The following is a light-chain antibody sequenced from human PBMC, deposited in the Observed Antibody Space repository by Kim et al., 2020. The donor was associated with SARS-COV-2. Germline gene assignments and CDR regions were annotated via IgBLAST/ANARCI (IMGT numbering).Light chain of an antibody. J-gene: IGKJ4*01. Sequence: SLSPGERATLSCKASQTVYTYLAWYQHKPGQAPRLLIHDASNRATGIPPRFSGSGSGTDFTLTVTSLEPEDFAIYYCQQRYNWPPTFGGGTKVDIK. V-gene: IGKV3-11*01. CDR3: QQRYNWPPT. CDR2: DAS. CDR1: QTVYTY.